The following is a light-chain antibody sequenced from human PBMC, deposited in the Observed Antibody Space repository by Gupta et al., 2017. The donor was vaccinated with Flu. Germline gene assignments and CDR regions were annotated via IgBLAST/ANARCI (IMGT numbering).Light chain of an antibody. Sequence: GTLASAPVERATRASRASQSLGNNHFAWYQQKPGQTPRLLICDASNRATGVPGRFSGRGCGRDFTLTISRLEPEDCAVYYCQQYATLPYTFGQGTKLEIK. V-gene: IGKV3-20*01. CDR1: QSLGNNH. J-gene: IGKJ2*01. CDR2: DAS. CDR3: QQYATLPYT.